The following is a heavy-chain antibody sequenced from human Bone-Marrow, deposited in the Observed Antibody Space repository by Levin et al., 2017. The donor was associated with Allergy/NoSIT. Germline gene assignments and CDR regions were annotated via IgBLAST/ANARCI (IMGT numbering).Heavy chain of an antibody. J-gene: IGHJ5*02. CDR2: IYSGGDT. D-gene: IGHD2-15*01. Sequence: GGSLRLSCAASGFTVSRNYMSWVRQAPGKGLEWVSLIYSGGDTQYADSVKGRFTISRDNSKNTLYLQMNSLRTEDTAVYYCARDRTCSGGSCYGSWGQGTLVTVSS. V-gene: IGHV3-66*01. CDR1: GFTVSRNY. CDR3: ARDRTCSGGSCYGS.